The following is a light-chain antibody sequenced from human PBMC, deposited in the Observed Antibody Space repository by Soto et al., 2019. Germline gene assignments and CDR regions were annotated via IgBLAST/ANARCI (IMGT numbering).Light chain of an antibody. V-gene: IGKV1-39*01. CDR1: QSISSY. CDR3: QQYYSYPQT. Sequence: TPSPYSLSASVGARVAITRRASQSISSYLNWYQQKPGKAPQLLIYAASSLQRGVPSRFSGSGSGTEFTLTISSLQSEDFATYYCQQYYSYPQTFGQATKVDI. J-gene: IGKJ1*01. CDR2: AAS.